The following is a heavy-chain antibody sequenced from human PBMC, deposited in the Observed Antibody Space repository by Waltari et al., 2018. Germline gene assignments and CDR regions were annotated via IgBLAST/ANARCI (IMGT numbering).Heavy chain of an antibody. CDR2: TRNKAHSYTT. CDR3: ATLSSGWS. V-gene: IGHV3-72*01. J-gene: IGHJ5*02. D-gene: IGHD6-19*01. CDR1: GFTFSDQY. Sequence: EVQLVESGGGLVQPGGSLRLSCAGSGFTFSDQYMDGVRQAPGRGLEWVGRTRNKAHSYTTEYTASVKGRFTIARDDAKNSMYRQMNSLNTEDTAVYYGATLSSGWSWGQGTLVTVSS.